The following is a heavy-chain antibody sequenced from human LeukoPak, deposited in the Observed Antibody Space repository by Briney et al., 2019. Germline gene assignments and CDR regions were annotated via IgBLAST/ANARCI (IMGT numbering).Heavy chain of an antibody. V-gene: IGHV3-23*01. J-gene: IGHJ4*02. CDR3: ACHCSGSRCSDHDY. CDR1: GFTLSNYA. Sequence: PGGSLRLSCAASGFTLSNYAMSWVRQAPGKALEWVSAISGNGEYTYFADAVKGRFTISRDNSKSTVYLHLSSLRAEDTAVYYCACHCSGSRCSDHDYWGQGTVVTVSS. CDR2: ISGNGEYT. D-gene: IGHD2-15*01.